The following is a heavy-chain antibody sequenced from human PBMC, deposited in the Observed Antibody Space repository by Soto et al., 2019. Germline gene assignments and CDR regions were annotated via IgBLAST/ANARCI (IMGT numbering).Heavy chain of an antibody. J-gene: IGHJ6*01. D-gene: IGHD2-8*02. CDR1: GFTFSSYA. V-gene: IGHV3-30-3*01. CDR2: ISYDGSNK. CDR3: ARDHWSPYYYDGMDV. Sequence: QVQLVESGGGVVQPGRSLRLSCAASGFTFSSYAMHWVRQAPGKGLEWVAVISYDGSNKYYADSVKGRFTISRDNSKNTLYLQMNSLRAEDTAVYYCARDHWSPYYYDGMDVW.